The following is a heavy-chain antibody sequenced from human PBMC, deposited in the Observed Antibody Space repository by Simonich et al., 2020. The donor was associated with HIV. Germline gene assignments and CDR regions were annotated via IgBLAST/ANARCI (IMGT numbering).Heavy chain of an antibody. CDR1: GGSFSGYY. Sequence: QVQLQQWGAGLLKPSETLSLTCAVYGGSFSGYYWSWIRQPPGKGLEWIGEINHSGNTNYNPSLKSRVTISVDTSKNQFSLKLSSVTAADTAMYYCARRGGYAFDYWGQGTLVTVSS. V-gene: IGHV4-34*01. CDR2: INHSGNT. J-gene: IGHJ4*02. D-gene: IGHD5-12*01. CDR3: ARRGGYAFDY.